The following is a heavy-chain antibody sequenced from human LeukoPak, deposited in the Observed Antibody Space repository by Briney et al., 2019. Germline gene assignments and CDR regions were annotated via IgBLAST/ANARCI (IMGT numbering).Heavy chain of an antibody. Sequence: SETLSLTCTVFGGSISNFYWSWIRQPAGKTLEWIGRIYTSGSTNYNPSLKSRVTVSVDTSKNQFSLKLSSVTAADTAVYFCARETTGAGTARPFDYWGQGTLVTVSS. CDR1: GGSISNFY. J-gene: IGHJ4*02. V-gene: IGHV4-4*07. CDR2: IYTSGST. CDR3: ARETTGAGTARPFDY. D-gene: IGHD6-13*01.